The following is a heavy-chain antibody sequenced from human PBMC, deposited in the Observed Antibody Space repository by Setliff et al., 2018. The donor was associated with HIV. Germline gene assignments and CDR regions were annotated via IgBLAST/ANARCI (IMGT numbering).Heavy chain of an antibody. V-gene: IGHV1-3*01. J-gene: IGHJ4*02. CDR1: GYTFSSSHG. CDR3: ANGGSGGQFDY. CDR2: SNLVTGKT. D-gene: IGHD3-16*01. Sequence: ASVKVSCKPSGYTFSSSHGLHWVRQVPGQGLEWMGWSNLVTGKTAYLQKFQGRVTITRDTSATTASTAYMEMSGLSSEDTAIYDCANGGSGGQFDYWGQGTLVTVSS.